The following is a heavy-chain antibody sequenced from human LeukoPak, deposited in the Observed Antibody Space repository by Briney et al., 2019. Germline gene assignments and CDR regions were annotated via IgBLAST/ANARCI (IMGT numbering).Heavy chain of an antibody. D-gene: IGHD3-10*01. J-gene: IGHJ5*02. Sequence: AASVKVSCKTSGYTFTNNWMHWVRQAPGQGLEWVGVINPTGTSTLYAQNFQGRVTLTRDMSTTTDYMELRSLTSEDTAVYYCARDHSVGDIAWWFDPWGQGTLVTVSS. V-gene: IGHV1-46*01. CDR2: INPTGTST. CDR1: GYTFTNNW. CDR3: ARDHSVGDIAWWFDP.